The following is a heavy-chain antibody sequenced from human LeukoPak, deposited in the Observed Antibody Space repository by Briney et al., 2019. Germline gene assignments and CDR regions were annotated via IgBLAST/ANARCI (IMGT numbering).Heavy chain of an antibody. J-gene: IGHJ3*02. V-gene: IGHV3-23*01. CDR1: GFTFVGNA. CDR3: AKDAWELLAGTDAFDI. D-gene: IGHD1-26*01. CDR2: ISGSGDT. Sequence: GGSLRLSCAASGFTFVGNAVTWVRQAPGKGLEWVSTISGSGDTYYADSVKGRFTISRDNSKNTLYLQMNSLRAEDTAVYYCAKDAWELLAGTDAFDIWGQGTMVTVSS.